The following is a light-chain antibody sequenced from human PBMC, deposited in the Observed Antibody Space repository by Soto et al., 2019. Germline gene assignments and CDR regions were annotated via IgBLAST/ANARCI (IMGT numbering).Light chain of an antibody. CDR2: GAS. J-gene: IGKJ4*01. V-gene: IGKV3-15*01. Sequence: ETVMTQSPATLSLSPGERATLSCRASQSVSSKIVWYQQKPDQAPRFLIYGASTRATGIPARFRGSGSGTEFTLTIDSLQSEYFAVYYCQQYNDWPPAFGGGTKVEIK. CDR1: QSVSSK. CDR3: QQYNDWPPA.